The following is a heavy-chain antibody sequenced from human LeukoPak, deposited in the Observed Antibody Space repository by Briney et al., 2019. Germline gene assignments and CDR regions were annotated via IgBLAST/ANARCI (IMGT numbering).Heavy chain of an antibody. CDR3: AKNGWRYSSSAPAHFDD. J-gene: IGHJ4*02. Sequence: PGGSLRLSCAASGFTFSSYGMLWLRQAPGKGLVGVAFIRCDGSNKYYTDSVKGRFTIYRDTSKNTLYLQMHTFRAEDASFYSFAKNGWRYSSSAPAHFDDWGQGTLVTVSS. D-gene: IGHD6-6*01. CDR2: IRCDGSNK. CDR1: GFTFSSYG. V-gene: IGHV3-30*02.